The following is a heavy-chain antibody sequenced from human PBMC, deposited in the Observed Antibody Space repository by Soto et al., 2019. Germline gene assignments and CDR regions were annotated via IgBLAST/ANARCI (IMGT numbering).Heavy chain of an antibody. Sequence: SETLSLTCTVSGGSIRSSHWWSWVRQPPGKGLERIGEIYHSGSTNLDPSLKSRVTLSADKSKNQFSLKLTSVTAADTAVYYCARDKATVGGYNLYDPWGQGILVTVSS. CDR1: GGSIRSSHW. J-gene: IGHJ5*02. CDR2: IYHSGST. CDR3: ARDKATVGGYNLYDP. V-gene: IGHV4-4*02. D-gene: IGHD3-16*01.